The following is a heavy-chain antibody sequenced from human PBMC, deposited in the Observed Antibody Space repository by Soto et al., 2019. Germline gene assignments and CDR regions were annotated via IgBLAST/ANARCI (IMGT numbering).Heavy chain of an antibody. CDR3: ARMATSIAAHFDY. Sequence: SETLSLTCTVSGGSISSGGYYWSWIRQHPGKGLEWIGYIYYSGSTYYNPSLKSRVTISVDTSKNQFSLKLSSVTAADTAVYYCARMATSIAAHFDYWGQGTLVTVSS. D-gene: IGHD6-6*01. J-gene: IGHJ4*02. CDR1: GGSISSGGYY. V-gene: IGHV4-31*03. CDR2: IYYSGST.